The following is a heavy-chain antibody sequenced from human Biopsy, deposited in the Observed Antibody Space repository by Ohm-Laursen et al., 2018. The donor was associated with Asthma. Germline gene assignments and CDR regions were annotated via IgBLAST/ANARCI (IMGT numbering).Heavy chain of an antibody. V-gene: IGHV1-69*01. CDR1: GDSFSNYA. CDR3: ARGYSGSDRIVYYYSGLEV. CDR2: LIPVLGTP. Sequence: SSVKVSCKASGDSFSNYAISWVRQAPGQGLEWMGGLIPVLGTPDHAQMFEGRVTITADESTSTAYMELGSLSSEGTAVYYCARGYSGSDRIVYYYSGLEVWGQGTTVTVSS. D-gene: IGHD5-12*01. J-gene: IGHJ6*02.